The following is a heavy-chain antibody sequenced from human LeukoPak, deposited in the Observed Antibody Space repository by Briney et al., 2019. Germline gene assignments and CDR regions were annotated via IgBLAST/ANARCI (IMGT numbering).Heavy chain of an antibody. CDR2: INYNGGSS. Sequence: GGSLRLSCAASGSTFDDYGMTWVRQVPGKGLEWVSAINYNGGSSGYADSVKGRFTISRDNAKNSLYLQMNSLRAEDTALYYCAREASDYVWGSGPGAFDIWGQGTMVTVSS. CDR1: GSTFDDYG. D-gene: IGHD3-16*01. J-gene: IGHJ3*02. V-gene: IGHV3-20*04. CDR3: AREASDYVWGSGPGAFDI.